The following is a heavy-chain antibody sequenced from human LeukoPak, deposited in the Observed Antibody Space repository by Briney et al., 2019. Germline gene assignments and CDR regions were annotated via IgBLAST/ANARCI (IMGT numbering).Heavy chain of an antibody. CDR1: GYTFTSYG. CDR2: ISAYNGNT. V-gene: IGHV1-18*01. Sequence: ASVKVSCKASGYTFTSYGISWVRQAPGQGLEWMGWISAYNGNTNYAQKLQGRVTMTTDTSTSTAYMELRSLRSDDTAVYYCARDTYYYDSSGYYSDFDYWGQGTLVTVSS. D-gene: IGHD3-22*01. CDR3: ARDTYYYDSSGYYSDFDY. J-gene: IGHJ4*02.